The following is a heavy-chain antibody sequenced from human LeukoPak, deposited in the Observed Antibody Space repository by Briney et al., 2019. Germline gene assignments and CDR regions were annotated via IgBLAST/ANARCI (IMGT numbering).Heavy chain of an antibody. Sequence: SQTLSLTCTVSGGSISSGSYYWSWIRQPAGKGLEWIGRIYTSGSTNYNSSLKSRATISVDTSKNQFSLKLSSVTAADTAVYYCARGYSSSSGINSDYRGQGTLVTVSS. CDR3: ARGYSSSSGINSDY. CDR1: GGSISSGSYY. V-gene: IGHV4-61*02. CDR2: IYTSGST. D-gene: IGHD6-6*01. J-gene: IGHJ4*02.